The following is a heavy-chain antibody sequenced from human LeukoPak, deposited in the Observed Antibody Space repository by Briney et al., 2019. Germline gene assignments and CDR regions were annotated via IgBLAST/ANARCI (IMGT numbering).Heavy chain of an antibody. CDR1: GGTFISYA. CDR3: ATLRRAATTSYYFDY. J-gene: IGHJ4*02. CDR2: IIPILGIA. V-gene: IGHV1-69*04. D-gene: IGHD6-25*01. Sequence: SVKVSCKASGGTFISYAISWVRQAPGQGLEWMGRIIPILGIANYAQKFQGRVTITADKSTSTAYMELSSLRSEDTAVYYCATLRRAATTSYYFDYWGQGTLVTVSS.